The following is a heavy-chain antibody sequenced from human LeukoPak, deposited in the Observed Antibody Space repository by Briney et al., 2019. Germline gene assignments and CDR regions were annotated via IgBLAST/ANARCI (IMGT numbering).Heavy chain of an antibody. CDR1: GYTFTGYY. D-gene: IGHD4-17*01. Sequence: ASVKVSCKASGYTFTGYYMHWVRQAPGQGLEWMGWMNPNSGNTGYAQKFQGRVTMTRNTSISTAYMELSSLRSEDTAVYYCARMYGDYYYYYMDVWGKGTTVTISS. CDR3: ARMYGDYYYYYMDV. J-gene: IGHJ6*03. CDR2: MNPNSGNT. V-gene: IGHV1-8*02.